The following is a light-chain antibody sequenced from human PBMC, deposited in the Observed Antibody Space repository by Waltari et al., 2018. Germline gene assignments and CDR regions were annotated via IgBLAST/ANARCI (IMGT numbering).Light chain of an antibody. CDR1: RTDVGGYNY. Sequence: QSALTQPASASGSPGQSITISCTGTRTDVGGYNYVPWYQQPPGKAPKLMIYDVSKRPSGVSNRFSGSKSGNTASLTISGLQAEDEADYYCSSYTSSSTLGVFGGGTKLTVL. J-gene: IGLJ2*01. CDR2: DVS. CDR3: SSYTSSSTLGV. V-gene: IGLV2-14*01.